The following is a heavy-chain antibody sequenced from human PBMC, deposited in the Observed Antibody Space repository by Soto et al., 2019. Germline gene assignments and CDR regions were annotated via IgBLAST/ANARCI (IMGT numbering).Heavy chain of an antibody. V-gene: IGHV5-10-1*01. Sequence: GESLKISCKGSGYSFTSYWISWVRQMPGKGLERMGRIDPSDSYTNYSPSFQGHVTISADKSISTAYLQWSSLKASDTAMYYCARLNCSGGSCYYFDYWGQGTLVTVSS. CDR2: IDPSDSYT. CDR1: GYSFTSYW. D-gene: IGHD2-15*01. J-gene: IGHJ4*02. CDR3: ARLNCSGGSCYYFDY.